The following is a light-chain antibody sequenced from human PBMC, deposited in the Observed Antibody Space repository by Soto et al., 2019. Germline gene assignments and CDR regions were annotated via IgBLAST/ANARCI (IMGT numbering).Light chain of an antibody. CDR2: AAS. J-gene: IGKJ4*01. CDR1: QGISSY. Sequence: AIRMTQSPSSLSASTGDRVTITCRASQGISSYLAWYQQKPGKAPKLLIYAASTLQSGVPSRFSGSGSGTDFTLTISCLRSEDFATYYCQQYSSYPPPFGGGARVDIX. V-gene: IGKV1-8*01. CDR3: QQYSSYPPP.